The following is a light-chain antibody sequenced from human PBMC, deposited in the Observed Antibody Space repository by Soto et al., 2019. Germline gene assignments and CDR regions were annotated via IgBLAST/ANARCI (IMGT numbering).Light chain of an antibody. Sequence: ELVMTQSAATLSVSPGDGATLSCRASQSVNTNLAWYQQKPGQAPRLLIYDASTRATGIPVRFSGSGSGTEFTLTISSLQSEDLAVYYCQQFNKWPLTLGPGTKVDIK. CDR1: QSVNTN. J-gene: IGKJ3*01. V-gene: IGKV3-15*01. CDR3: QQFNKWPLT. CDR2: DAS.